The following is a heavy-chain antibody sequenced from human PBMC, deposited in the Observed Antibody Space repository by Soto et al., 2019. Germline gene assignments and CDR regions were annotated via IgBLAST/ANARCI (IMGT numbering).Heavy chain of an antibody. CDR2: ISSGSSTI. CDR3: ATDLSVGVINKPLDY. J-gene: IGHJ4*02. D-gene: IGHD3-22*01. CDR1: GFTFSYYS. V-gene: IGHV3-48*02. Sequence: EVQLVEAGGGLVQPGGSLRLSCTASGFTFSYYSLNWVRQGPGKGLEWVAHISSGSSTINYADSVRSRFTISRDDAKDSLYLQLNSLRDEDTAIYYCATDLSVGVINKPLDYWGQGTVVTVSS.